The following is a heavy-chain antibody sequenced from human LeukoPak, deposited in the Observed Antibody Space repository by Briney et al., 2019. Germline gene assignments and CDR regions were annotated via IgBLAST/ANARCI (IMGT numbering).Heavy chain of an antibody. CDR2: IFGSGGST. CDR3: ARGHWYVFY. J-gene: IGHJ4*02. Sequence: GGSLRLSCAASGFTFSSYAMYWVRQAPGKGLEWVSGIFGSGGSTHYADSVKGRFTISRDNAKNSLYLQMNSLRAEDTAVYYCARGHWYVFYWGQGTLVTVSS. D-gene: IGHD2-8*02. V-gene: IGHV3-23*01. CDR1: GFTFSSYA.